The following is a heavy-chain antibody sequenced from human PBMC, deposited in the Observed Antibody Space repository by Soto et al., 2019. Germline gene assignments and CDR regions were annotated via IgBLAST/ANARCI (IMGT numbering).Heavy chain of an antibody. V-gene: IGHV2-5*02. CDR2: IYWDDDK. CDR1: GFSLNISGVG. CDR3: PHTFGIRTVRGAPALTF. J-gene: IGHJ4*02. Sequence: QITLKESGPTLVKPTQTLTLTCTFSGFSLNISGVGVGWIRQPPRKALEWLALIYWDDDKRYSPSLKTRLTIAKATSKNQVVLTMTNVDPVDTATYYCPHTFGIRTVRGAPALTFRGQGTLVTVSS. D-gene: IGHD3-10*01.